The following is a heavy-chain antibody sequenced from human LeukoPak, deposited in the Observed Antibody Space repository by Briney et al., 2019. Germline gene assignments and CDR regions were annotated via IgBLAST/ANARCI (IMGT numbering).Heavy chain of an antibody. Sequence: SETLSLTCAVYGGSFSGYYWSWIRQPPGKGLEWIGEINHSGSTNYNPSLKSRVTISVDTSKNQFSLKLTSMTAADTATYFCARHGYYSGSQFDPWGQGILVTVSS. V-gene: IGHV4-34*01. D-gene: IGHD2/OR15-2a*01. CDR1: GGSFSGYY. CDR3: ARHGYYSGSQFDP. CDR2: INHSGST. J-gene: IGHJ5*02.